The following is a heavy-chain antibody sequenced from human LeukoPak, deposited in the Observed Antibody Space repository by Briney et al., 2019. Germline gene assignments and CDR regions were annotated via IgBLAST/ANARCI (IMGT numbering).Heavy chain of an antibody. D-gene: IGHD6-19*01. J-gene: IGHJ3*02. Sequence: ASVKVSCKTSGYTFTTCTVHWVRQAPGQRLEWMGWIHADSGNTKYSQKLQGRVAIARDTSASTIYMELTSLRIEDTAVYFCTIGLAGDWDAFDIWGLGTMVTVSS. CDR1: GYTFTTCT. V-gene: IGHV1-3*01. CDR2: IHADSGNT. CDR3: TIGLAGDWDAFDI.